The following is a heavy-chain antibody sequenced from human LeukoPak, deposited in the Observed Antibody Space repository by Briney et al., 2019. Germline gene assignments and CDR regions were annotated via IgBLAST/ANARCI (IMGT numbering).Heavy chain of an antibody. D-gene: IGHD6-19*01. CDR1: GGSISSGSYY. CDR3: ARVLSSYYYYYMDV. J-gene: IGHJ6*03. Sequence: SETPSLTCTVSGGSISSGSYYWSWIRQPAGKGLEWIGRIYTSGSTNYNPSLKSRVTISVDTSKNQFSLKLSSVTAADTAVYYCARVLSSYYYYYMDVWGKGTTVTVSS. V-gene: IGHV4-61*02. CDR2: IYTSGST.